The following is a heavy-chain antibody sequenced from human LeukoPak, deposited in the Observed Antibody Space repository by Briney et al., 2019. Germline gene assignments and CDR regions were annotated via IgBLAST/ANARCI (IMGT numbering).Heavy chain of an antibody. CDR1: GGSISSSIYY. Sequence: SETLSLTCTVSGGSISSSIYYWGWIRQPPGKGLEWIGNLYYSGSTYYNPSLKSRVTISVDTSKNQFSLKLSSVTAADTAVYYCARVTKYCTSMTCFYYYFDYWGQGTLVTVSS. J-gene: IGHJ4*02. CDR2: LYYSGST. V-gene: IGHV4-39*07. CDR3: ARVTKYCTSMTCFYYYFDY. D-gene: IGHD2/OR15-2a*01.